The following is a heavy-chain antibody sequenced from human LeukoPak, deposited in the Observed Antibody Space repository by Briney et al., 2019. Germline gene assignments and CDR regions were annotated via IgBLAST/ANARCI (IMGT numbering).Heavy chain of an antibody. Sequence: GGSLRLSCTASGFSFRTYNLHWVRQAPGKGLEWVSALYIGGNTYYADSVRGRFTISRDNSKNTLYLQMNSLRAEDTAIYYCMTAAGYNFGQYWGQGTLVTVSS. CDR1: GFSFRTYN. D-gene: IGHD5-18*01. CDR2: LYIGGNT. V-gene: IGHV3-NL1*01. CDR3: MTAAGYNFGQY. J-gene: IGHJ4*02.